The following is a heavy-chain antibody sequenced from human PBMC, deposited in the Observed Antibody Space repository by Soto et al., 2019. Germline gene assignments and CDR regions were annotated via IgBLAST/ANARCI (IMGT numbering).Heavy chain of an antibody. CDR1: GFTFSNYA. Sequence: EVQLVESGGGLVQPGGSLRLSCAASGFTFSNYAMHWVRQAPGKGLEYVSAISSHGDSTYYANSVKGRFTISRDNSKNTLYLQMGSLRTEGMAVYYCARRDGYDSDYWGQGTLVTVSS. CDR2: ISSHGDST. CDR3: ARRDGYDSDY. V-gene: IGHV3-64*01. D-gene: IGHD5-12*01. J-gene: IGHJ4*02.